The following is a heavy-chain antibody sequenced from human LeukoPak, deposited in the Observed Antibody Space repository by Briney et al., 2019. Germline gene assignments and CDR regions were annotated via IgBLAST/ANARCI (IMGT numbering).Heavy chain of an antibody. Sequence: SVKVSCKASGGTFSSYAISWVRQAPGQGLEWMGGIIPIFGTANYAQKFQSRVTITTDESTSTAYMELSSLRSEDTAVYYCARSGDYGDYVDYYYMDVWGKGTTVTVSS. CDR1: GGTFSSYA. CDR2: IIPIFGTA. V-gene: IGHV1-69*05. CDR3: ARSGDYGDYVDYYYMDV. D-gene: IGHD4-17*01. J-gene: IGHJ6*03.